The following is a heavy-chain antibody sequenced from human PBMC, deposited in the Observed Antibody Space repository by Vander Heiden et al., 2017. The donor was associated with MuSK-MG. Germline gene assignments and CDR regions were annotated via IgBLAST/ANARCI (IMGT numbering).Heavy chain of an antibody. CDR1: GGTFSSDA. D-gene: IGHD4-17*01. V-gene: IGHV1-69*04. CDR3: ARAQVNDYGDYVNAFDI. CDR2: IIPILGIA. Sequence: QVQLVQSGAEVKKPGSSVKVSCKASGGTFSSDAISWVRHAPGQGLEWMGRIIPILGIANYAQKFQGRVTITADKSTSTAYMELSSLRSEDTAVYYCARAQVNDYGDYVNAFDIWGQGTMVTVSS. J-gene: IGHJ3*02.